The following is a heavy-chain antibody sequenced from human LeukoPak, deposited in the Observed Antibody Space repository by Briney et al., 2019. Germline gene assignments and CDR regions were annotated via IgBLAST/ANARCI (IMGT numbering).Heavy chain of an antibody. Sequence: SETLSLTCTVSGGSISSYYWSWIRQPAGQGLEWIGRIYTSGSTNYNPSLKSRVTMSVDTSKNQFSLKLSSVTAADTAVYYCAKETTTLITMIVVVISHFDYWGQGTLVTVSS. J-gene: IGHJ4*02. CDR2: IYTSGST. V-gene: IGHV4-4*07. CDR1: GGSISSYY. D-gene: IGHD3-22*01. CDR3: AKETTTLITMIVVVISHFDY.